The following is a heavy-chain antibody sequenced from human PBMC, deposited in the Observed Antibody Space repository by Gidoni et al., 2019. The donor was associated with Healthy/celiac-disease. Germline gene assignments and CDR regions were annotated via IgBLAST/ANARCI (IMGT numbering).Heavy chain of an antibody. CDR3: ARLRSGSYLIDY. D-gene: IGHD1-26*01. Sequence: QLQLQESGPGLVKPSETLSPPCTVSGGSISGSSYYWGWIRQPPGKGLEWIGSIYYSGSTYYNPSLKSRVTISVDTSKNQFSLKLSSVTAADTAVYYCARLRSGSYLIDYWGQGTLVTVSS. CDR2: IYYSGST. V-gene: IGHV4-39*01. J-gene: IGHJ4*02. CDR1: GGSISGSSYY.